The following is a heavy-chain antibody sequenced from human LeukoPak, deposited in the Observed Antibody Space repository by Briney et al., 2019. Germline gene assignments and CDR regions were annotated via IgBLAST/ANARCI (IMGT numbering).Heavy chain of an antibody. Sequence: SETLSLTCTVSGDSISSYYWSWIRQPPGKGLEWIGYIYYSGSTIYNPSLNSRVTISVDTSKNQFSLKLSSVTPADTAVYYCARDLCSGGSCYPGWLDPWGQGTLVTVSS. J-gene: IGHJ5*02. V-gene: IGHV4-59*01. CDR1: GDSISSYY. CDR2: IYYSGST. CDR3: ARDLCSGGSCYPGWLDP. D-gene: IGHD2-15*01.